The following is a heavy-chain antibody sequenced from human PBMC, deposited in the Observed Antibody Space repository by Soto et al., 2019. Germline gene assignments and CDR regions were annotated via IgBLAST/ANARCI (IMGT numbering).Heavy chain of an antibody. V-gene: IGHV2-5*02. CDR2: VYGDGEK. J-gene: IGHJ3*01. CDR1: GISLTTSGEG. Sequence: QIALKESGPTLVKPTQTLTLTCTFSGISLTTSGEGVGWVRQPPGKGLEWVALVYGDGEKRYLTSLNSRLTITKDTSKNQVVLTMTNMDPVDTGTYFCAHNIGGDYVYGFDFWGQGTKVTVSS. CDR3: AHNIGGDYVYGFDF. D-gene: IGHD3-16*01.